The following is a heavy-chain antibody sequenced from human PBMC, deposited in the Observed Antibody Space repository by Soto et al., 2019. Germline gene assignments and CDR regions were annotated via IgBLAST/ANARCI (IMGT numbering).Heavy chain of an antibody. D-gene: IGHD3-10*01. CDR2: INYDGSST. V-gene: IGHV3-74*01. CDR1: GFTFSTYW. Sequence: GGSLRLSCAASGFTFSTYWMHWVRQAPGKGLVWVSRINYDGSSTDYADSVKGRFTISRDNAKNTLYLQMNTLTAEDTAVYYCTRGPRPTSVGTGAYWGQGTMVTVCS. CDR3: TRGPRPTSVGTGAY. J-gene: IGHJ4*02.